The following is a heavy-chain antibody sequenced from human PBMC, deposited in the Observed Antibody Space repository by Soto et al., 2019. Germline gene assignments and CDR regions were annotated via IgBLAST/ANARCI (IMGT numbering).Heavy chain of an antibody. CDR3: ARGDSSSWYWGSYGMDV. D-gene: IGHD6-13*01. CDR2: IWYDGSNK. Sequence: GGPLRLSCAASGFTFSSYGMHWVRQDPGKGLEWVAVIWYDGSNKYYADSVKGRFTISRDNSKNTLYLQMNSLRAEDTAVYYCARGDSSSWYWGSYGMDVWGQGTTVTVSS. J-gene: IGHJ6*02. CDR1: GFTFSSYG. V-gene: IGHV3-33*01.